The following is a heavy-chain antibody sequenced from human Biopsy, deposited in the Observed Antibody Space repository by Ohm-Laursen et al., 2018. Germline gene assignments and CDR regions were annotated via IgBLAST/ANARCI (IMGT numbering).Heavy chain of an antibody. CDR1: GDSVSSGSFY. J-gene: IGHJ4*02. D-gene: IGHD6-19*01. V-gene: IGHV4-61*01. Sequence: SDTLSLTCTASGDSVSSGSFYWTWIRQPPGQGLEYIGYIYDRGSTANYNPSLESRVTMSVDTSKNQFYLKLYSVTAADTAVYYCARGRRTSGWPYFDNWGQGALVIVSP. CDR2: IYDRGSTA. CDR3: ARGRRTSGWPYFDN.